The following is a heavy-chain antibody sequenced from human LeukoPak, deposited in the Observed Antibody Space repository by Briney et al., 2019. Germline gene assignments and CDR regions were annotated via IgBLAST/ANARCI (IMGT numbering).Heavy chain of an antibody. CDR1: GFTFGSYA. CDR2: ISGSGGRT. Sequence: GGSLRLSCAASGFTFGSYAMNWVRQAPGKGLEWVSTISGSGGRTYYADSVKGRFTISRDNSKNTLYMQMNSLRVEDTAVYYCARDRGDYGDPDAFDMWGQGTMVTVSS. J-gene: IGHJ3*02. V-gene: IGHV3-23*01. CDR3: ARDRGDYGDPDAFDM. D-gene: IGHD4-17*01.